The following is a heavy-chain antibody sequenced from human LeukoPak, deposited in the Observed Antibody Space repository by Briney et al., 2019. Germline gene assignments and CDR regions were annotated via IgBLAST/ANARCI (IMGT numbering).Heavy chain of an antibody. CDR3: AKRLAHTAFDY. J-gene: IGHJ4*02. CDR2: ISGSGGGT. V-gene: IGHV3-23*01. CDR1: GFTFSSLA. D-gene: IGHD2-21*01. Sequence: GGSLRLSCAASGFTFSSLAMSWVRQAPGKGLEWVSTISGSGGGTYYADSVKGRFTISRDNSRNTPSLQMNSLRAEDTAVYYCAKRLAHTAFDYWGQGTLVTVSS.